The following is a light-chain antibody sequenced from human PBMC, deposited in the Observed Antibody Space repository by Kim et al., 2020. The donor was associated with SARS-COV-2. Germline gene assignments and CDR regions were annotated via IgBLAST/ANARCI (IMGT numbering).Light chain of an antibody. CDR2: DVS. J-gene: IGLJ2*01. CDR1: SSDVGAYNY. CDR3: SSYTSSSNVL. Sequence: QSITLSCTGTSSDVGAYNYVSWYQQHPGKAPKLIIYDVSNRPSGVSNRFSGSKSGNTASLTISGLQAEDEADYYCSSYTSSSNVLFGGGTQLTVL. V-gene: IGLV2-14*03.